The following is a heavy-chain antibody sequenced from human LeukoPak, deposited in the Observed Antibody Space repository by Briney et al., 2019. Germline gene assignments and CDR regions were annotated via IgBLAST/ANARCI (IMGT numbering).Heavy chain of an antibody. V-gene: IGHV4-61*01. CDR1: GGSIRSSYYY. CDR2: IYYSGST. CDR3: ARGGRQPVDY. Sequence: SETLSLTCTVSGGSIRSSYYYWSWIRQPPGKGLEWIGYIYYSGSTNYNPSLKSRVTISVDTSKNQFSLKLSSVTAADTAVYYCARGGRQPVDYWGQGTLVTVSS. J-gene: IGHJ4*02.